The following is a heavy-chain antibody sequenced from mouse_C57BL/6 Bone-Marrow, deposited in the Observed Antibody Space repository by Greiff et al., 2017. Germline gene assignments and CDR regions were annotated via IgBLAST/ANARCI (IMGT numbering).Heavy chain of an antibody. D-gene: IGHD1-1*01. CDR3: ARGGSSSLYYFDY. Sequence: EVQRVESGGGLVKPGGSLKLSCAASGFTFSSYAMSWVRQTPEKRLEWVATISDGGSYTYYPDNVKGRFTISRDNAKNNLYLQMSHLKSEDTAMYYCARGGSSSLYYFDYWGQGTTLTVSS. V-gene: IGHV5-4*01. CDR1: GFTFSSYA. CDR2: ISDGGSYT. J-gene: IGHJ2*01.